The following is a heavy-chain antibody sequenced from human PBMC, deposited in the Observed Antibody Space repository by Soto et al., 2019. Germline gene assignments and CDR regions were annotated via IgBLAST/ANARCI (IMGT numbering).Heavy chain of an antibody. J-gene: IGHJ1*01. CDR1: GGSISSSSYY. V-gene: IGHV4-39*01. D-gene: IGHD3-16*01. Sequence: QLQLQESGPGLVKPSETLSLTCTVSGGSISSSSYYWGWIRPRPGKGLEGIGSIYYSGSTYYNPSLTSRVTISVDTSKNQFSLKLSSVTAADPAVYYCARPYPPGGGYFQHWGQGTLVTVSS. CDR3: ARPYPPGGGYFQH. CDR2: IYYSGST.